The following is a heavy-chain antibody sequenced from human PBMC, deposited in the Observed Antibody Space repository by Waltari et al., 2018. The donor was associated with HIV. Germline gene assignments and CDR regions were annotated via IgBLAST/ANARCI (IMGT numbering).Heavy chain of an antibody. CDR1: GGSISTYF. CDR3: ARSRAAAGLAY. Sequence: QVQLQESGPGLVKPSETLSLTCTVSGGSISTYFWSWIRQPPGKGLEWIGYIFYSGTTNYHPSLKSRVSISVDTSKNQFSLKLSSVTAADTAVYYCARSRAAAGLAYWGQGALVTVSS. J-gene: IGHJ4*02. D-gene: IGHD6-13*01. V-gene: IGHV4-59*01. CDR2: IFYSGTT.